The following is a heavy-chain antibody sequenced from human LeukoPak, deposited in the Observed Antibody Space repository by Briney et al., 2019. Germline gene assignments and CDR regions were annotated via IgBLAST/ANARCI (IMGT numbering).Heavy chain of an antibody. J-gene: IGHJ3*01. CDR3: ARWGGTLNAFDV. CDR1: GGSISTYY. V-gene: IGHV4-59*08. CDR2: IYYTGST. Sequence: ASETLSLTCSVSGGSISTYYWSWIRQPPEKGLEWIGYIYYTGSTNYNPSLKSRVTTLVDMSKNQFSLKLSSVTAADTAVYYCARWGGTLNAFDVWGQGTLVTVSS. D-gene: IGHD1-26*01.